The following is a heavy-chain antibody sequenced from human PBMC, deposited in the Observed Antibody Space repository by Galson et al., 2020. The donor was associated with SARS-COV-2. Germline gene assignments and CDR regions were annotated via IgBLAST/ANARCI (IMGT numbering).Heavy chain of an antibody. CDR3: ARGAYGSGRYSAVYFDY. CDR1: GGSISRSGYY. CDR2: LYYSGSA. V-gene: IGHV4-31*03. D-gene: IGHD3-10*01. J-gene: IGHJ4*02. Sequence: SETLSLTCSVSGGSISRSGYYWSWVRQRPGKGLEWIGYLYYSGSAYYNPSLKSRLSISRDTSKNQFSLRMTSVTAADTAVYYCARGAYGSGRYSAVYFDYWGQGVLVAVSS.